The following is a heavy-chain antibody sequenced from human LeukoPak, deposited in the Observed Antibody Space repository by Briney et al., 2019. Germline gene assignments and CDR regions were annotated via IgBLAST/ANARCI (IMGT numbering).Heavy chain of an antibody. V-gene: IGHV1-69*05. CDR2: IIPIFGTA. J-gene: IGHJ4*02. D-gene: IGHD5-18*01. CDR3: ARALYRDTATYYFDY. Sequence: SAKVSCKASGGTFSSYAISWVRQAPGQGLEWMGGIIPIFGTANYAQKFQGRVTITTDESTSTAYMELSSLRSEDTAVYYCARALYRDTATYYFDYWGQGTLVTVSS. CDR1: GGTFSSYA.